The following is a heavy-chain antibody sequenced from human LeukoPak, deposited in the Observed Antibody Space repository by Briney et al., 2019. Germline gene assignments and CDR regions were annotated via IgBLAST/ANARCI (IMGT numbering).Heavy chain of an antibody. CDR3: ARGGTWDLDY. Sequence: GVSLRLSCAASGFTFSTYWMTWVRQAPGKGLEWVANIKPDGSEKYYVDSVKGRFTISRDNAKNSLYLQMNSLRAEDTAVYYCARGGTWDLDYWGQGTLVTVSS. J-gene: IGHJ4*02. V-gene: IGHV3-7*01. D-gene: IGHD1-1*01. CDR2: IKPDGSEK. CDR1: GFTFSTYW.